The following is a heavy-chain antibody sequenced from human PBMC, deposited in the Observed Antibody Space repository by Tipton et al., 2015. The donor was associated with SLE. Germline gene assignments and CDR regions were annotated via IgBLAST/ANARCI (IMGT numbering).Heavy chain of an antibody. CDR2: INHSGST. D-gene: IGHD2-2*01. J-gene: IGHJ6*03. CDR3: ARGGGGYQLLSGYYYMDV. CDR1: GGSFSGYY. Sequence: TLSLTCAVYGGSFSGYYWSWIRQPPGKGLEWIGEINHSGSTNYNPSLKSRVTISVDTSKNQFSLKLNSVTAADTAVYYCARGGGGYQLLSGYYYMDVWGKGTTVTVSS. V-gene: IGHV4-34*01.